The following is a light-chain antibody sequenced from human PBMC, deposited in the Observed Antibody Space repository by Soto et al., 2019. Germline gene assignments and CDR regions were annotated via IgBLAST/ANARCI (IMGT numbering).Light chain of an antibody. V-gene: IGKV3-20*01. CDR2: DTS. CDR1: QSVSNVY. CDR3: QQAGSSPRT. J-gene: IGKJ2*01. Sequence: EIVLTQSPGTLSLSPGERATLSCMASQSVSNVYLAWYQQKPGQAPRLLIYDTSNRATGIPDRFSGSGSGTDFTLTISRLEPEDFAVYYCQQAGSSPRTFGQGTKLEIK.